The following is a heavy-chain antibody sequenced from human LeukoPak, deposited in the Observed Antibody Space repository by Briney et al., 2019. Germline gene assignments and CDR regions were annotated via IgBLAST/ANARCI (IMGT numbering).Heavy chain of an antibody. CDR3: ARDSDYDSSGALFDY. D-gene: IGHD3-22*01. V-gene: IGHV1-18*01. Sequence: GASVNVSCKASGYTFTIYGISWVRQAPGQGLEWMGWISAWNGNTNYAQKLQGRLTMTTDTSTSTAYMELRSLRSDDTAVYYCARDSDYDSSGALFDYWGQGTLVTVSS. CDR1: GYTFTIYG. CDR2: ISAWNGNT. J-gene: IGHJ4*02.